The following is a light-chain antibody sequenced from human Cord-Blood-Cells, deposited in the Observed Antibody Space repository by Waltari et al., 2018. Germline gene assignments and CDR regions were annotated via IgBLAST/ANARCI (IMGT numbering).Light chain of an antibody. V-gene: IGKV1-27*01. J-gene: IGKJ1*01. CDR1: QGISNY. CDR2: AAS. CDR3: QKYNIAPWT. Sequence: DIQITQSPSSLSASVGDRVTITCRASQGISNYLAWYQQKPGQVPKLLIYAASTLQSGVPSRFIGRGSATDFTLTISSLQPEDVATYYCQKYNIAPWTFGQGTKVEIK.